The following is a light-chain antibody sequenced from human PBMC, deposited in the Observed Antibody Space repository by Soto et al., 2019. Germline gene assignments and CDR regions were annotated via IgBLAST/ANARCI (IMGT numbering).Light chain of an antibody. CDR3: PQRDNWPLT. J-gene: IGKJ4*01. Sequence: EIVLTQSPATLSLCPGERATLSCRASQAGSRNLARYQQRAGQAPRLLIYDIFDRATGIPARFSGSGSWTDFTLTISSLEPEDFAVYYSPQRDNWPLTFDGGTKVDI. CDR2: DIF. CDR1: QAGSRN. V-gene: IGKV3-11*01.